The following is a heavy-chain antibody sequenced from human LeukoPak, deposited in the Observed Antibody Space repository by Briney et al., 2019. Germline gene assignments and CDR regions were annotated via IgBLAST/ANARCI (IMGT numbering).Heavy chain of an antibody. V-gene: IGHV1-69*05. Sequence: SVKVSCKASGGTYSSYAISWVRQAPGQGLEWMGGIIPIFGTANYAQKFQGRVTMTRDTSTSTVYMELSSLRSEDTAVYYCAREDSSGWTFDSWGHGTLVTVSS. CDR3: AREDSSGWTFDS. D-gene: IGHD6-19*01. J-gene: IGHJ4*01. CDR2: IIPIFGTA. CDR1: GGTYSSYA.